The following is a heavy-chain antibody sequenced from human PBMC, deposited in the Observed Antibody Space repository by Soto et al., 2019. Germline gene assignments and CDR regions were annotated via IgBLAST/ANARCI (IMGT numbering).Heavy chain of an antibody. CDR2: IYYSGST. CDR3: ARAYNWFDP. Sequence: PSETLSLTCTVSGGSISSYYWSWIRQPPGKGLEWIGYIYYSGSTNYNPSLKSRVTIPVDTSKNQFSLKLSSVTAADTAVYYCARAYNWFDPWGQGTLVTVSS. J-gene: IGHJ5*02. CDR1: GGSISSYY. V-gene: IGHV4-59*08.